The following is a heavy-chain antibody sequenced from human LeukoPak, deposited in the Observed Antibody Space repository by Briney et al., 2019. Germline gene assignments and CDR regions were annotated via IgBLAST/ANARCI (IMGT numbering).Heavy chain of an antibody. Sequence: PSETLSLTCTVSGDPIISYYWTWIRQPAGKGLEWIGRIYTSGSTHYNPSLKSRITMSVDTSKNQFSLKLSSVTAADTAVYYCAIPAFGEFTFDYWGQGTLVTVSS. J-gene: IGHJ4*02. CDR2: IYTSGST. CDR1: GDPIISYY. CDR3: AIPAFGEFTFDY. V-gene: IGHV4-4*07. D-gene: IGHD3-10*01.